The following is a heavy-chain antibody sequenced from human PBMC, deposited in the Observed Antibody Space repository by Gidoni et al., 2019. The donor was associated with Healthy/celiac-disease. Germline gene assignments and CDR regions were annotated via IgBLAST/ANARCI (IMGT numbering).Heavy chain of an antibody. CDR3: ARQGVGGGSYIDHDAFDI. CDR2: IYPGDSDT. CDR1: GYSFTSYW. Sequence: EVQLVQSGAEVKKPGESLKISCKGSGYSFTSYWIGWVRQMPGKGLEWMGIIYPGDSDTRYSPSFQGQVTISADKSISTAYLQWSSLKASDTAMYYCARQGVGGGSYIDHDAFDIWGQGTMVTVSS. J-gene: IGHJ3*02. D-gene: IGHD1-26*01. V-gene: IGHV5-51*01.